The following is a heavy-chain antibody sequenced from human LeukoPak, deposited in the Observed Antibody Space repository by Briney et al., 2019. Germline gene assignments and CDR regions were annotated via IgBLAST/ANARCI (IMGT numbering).Heavy chain of an antibody. CDR3: ARSPYYYDSSGYPPYYFDY. D-gene: IGHD3-22*01. J-gene: IGHJ4*02. Sequence: PSETLSLTCTVSGGSISSHYWSWIRQPPGKGLEWIGYIYYSGSTNYNPSLKSRVTISVDTSKNQFSPKLSSVTAADTAVYYCARSPYYYDSSGYPPYYFDYWGQGTLVTVSS. CDR2: IYYSGST. CDR1: GGSISSHY. V-gene: IGHV4-59*11.